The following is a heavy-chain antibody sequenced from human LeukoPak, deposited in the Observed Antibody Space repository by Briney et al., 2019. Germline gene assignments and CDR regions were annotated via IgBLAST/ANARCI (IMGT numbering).Heavy chain of an antibody. J-gene: IGHJ5*02. D-gene: IGHD2-2*01. CDR3: GAVPPKRGQRGAWSDR. CDR2: IYYSGST. CDR1: RGSISTYY. Sequence: KSSETLSPTCPLSRGSISTYYCGCIRQPPGKGLEWIGYIYYSGSTNYNPSLKSRVTISVDTSKNQFSLKLSSVTAADTAVYYCGAVPPKRGQRGAWSDRWGQGTLVTVSS. V-gene: IGHV4-59*01.